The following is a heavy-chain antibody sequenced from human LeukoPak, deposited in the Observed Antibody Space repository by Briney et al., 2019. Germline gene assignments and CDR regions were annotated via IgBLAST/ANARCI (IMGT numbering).Heavy chain of an antibody. CDR3: ARSHYYGSGSHDAFDI. J-gene: IGHJ3*02. CDR2: IILIFGTA. CDR1: GGRFISYD. V-gene: IGHV1-69*06. D-gene: IGHD3-10*01. Sequence: SVKVSCKASGGRFISYDISRVRQAHGQGNEWMGGIILIFGTANYAQKFQGRVTITADNSTSTAYMELSSLRSVDTAVYYCARSHYYGSGSHDAFDIWGQGTMVTVSS.